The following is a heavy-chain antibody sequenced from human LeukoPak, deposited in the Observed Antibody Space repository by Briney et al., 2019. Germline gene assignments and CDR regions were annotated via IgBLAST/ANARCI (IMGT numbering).Heavy chain of an antibody. CDR2: ISISSTTI. V-gene: IGHV3-48*02. D-gene: IGHD6-13*01. J-gene: IGHJ4*02. CDR3: ARGLRYSSSWYNFDY. Sequence: GGSLTLSCVASGFTFSSSSMNWVRQAPGKGLEGVSYISISSTTIYYADSVKGRFTISRDNAKNSLYLQMNSLRDEDTAVYYCARGLRYSSSWYNFDYWGQGTLVTVSS. CDR1: GFTFSSSS.